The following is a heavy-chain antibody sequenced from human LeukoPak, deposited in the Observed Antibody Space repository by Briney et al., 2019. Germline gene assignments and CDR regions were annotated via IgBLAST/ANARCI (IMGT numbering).Heavy chain of an antibody. V-gene: IGHV3-15*01. CDR1: GFTFSNAW. CDR3: ARDSPYSSSPEGY. CDR2: IKSKTDGGTT. D-gene: IGHD6-13*01. J-gene: IGHJ4*02. Sequence: GGSLRLSCAASGFTFSNAWMSWVRQAPGKGLEWVGRIKSKTDGGTTDYAAPVKGRFTISRDDSKNTLYLQMNSLKTEDTAVYYCARDSPYSSSPEGYWGQGTLVTVSS.